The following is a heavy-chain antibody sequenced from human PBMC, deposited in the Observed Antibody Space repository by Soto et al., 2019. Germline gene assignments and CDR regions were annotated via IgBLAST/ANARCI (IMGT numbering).Heavy chain of an antibody. CDR2: ISGSAGGT. CDR3: AKDDGALLRFLEWSYSYYGMDV. V-gene: IGHV3-23*01. D-gene: IGHD3-3*01. CDR1: GFTFSSYA. Sequence: EVQLLESGGGLVQPGGSLRLSCAASGFTFSSYAMSWVRQARGKGLEWVSAISGSAGGTYYADSVKGRFTISRDNSKNTLYLQMNSLRAEDTAVYYCAKDDGALLRFLEWSYSYYGMDVWGQGTTVTVSS. J-gene: IGHJ6*02.